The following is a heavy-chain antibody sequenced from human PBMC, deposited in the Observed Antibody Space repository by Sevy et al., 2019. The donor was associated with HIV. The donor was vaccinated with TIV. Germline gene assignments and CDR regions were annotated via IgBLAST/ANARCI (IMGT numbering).Heavy chain of an antibody. Sequence: GGSLRLSCTTSGFTFDDYATSWFRQAPGKGLEWVAFITRNSYEAYGGATDYGASVKGRFIISRDDSKSIAYLQMNSLKTEDTGVYYCTRGLATADTPEYYFDYWGQRTLVTVSS. CDR1: GFTFDDYA. CDR3: TRGLATADTPEYYFDY. V-gene: IGHV3-49*03. J-gene: IGHJ4*02. CDR2: ITRNSYEAYGGAT. D-gene: IGHD5-12*01.